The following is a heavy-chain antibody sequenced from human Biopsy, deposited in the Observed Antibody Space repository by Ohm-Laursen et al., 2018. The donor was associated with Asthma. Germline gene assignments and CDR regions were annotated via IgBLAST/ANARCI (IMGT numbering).Heavy chain of an antibody. CDR3: ARDGPELPTELDY. D-gene: IGHD1-14*01. J-gene: IGHJ4*02. CDR2: TSYDGTKK. Sequence: SLRLSCAASGFTFSRYGMHWVRQAPGKGLEWVALTSYDGTKKYYLDSVKGRFSISRDNSKNTLSLQMNSLRAEDTAVYYCARDGPELPTELDYWGPGTLVTVSS. V-gene: IGHV3-30*03. CDR1: GFTFSRYG.